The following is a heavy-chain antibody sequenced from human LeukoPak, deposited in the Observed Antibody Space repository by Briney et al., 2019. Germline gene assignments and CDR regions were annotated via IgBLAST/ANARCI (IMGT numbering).Heavy chain of an antibody. V-gene: IGHV3-30*03. Sequence: GGSLRLSCAASGFTFSNYGMHCVRQAPGKGLEWVAVISYDGSHKYSADSVKGRFTISRDNSKNTLYSHMNSLGTEDTAVYFCSASRPHYGDYYGLDVWGHGTTVTVSS. CDR2: ISYDGSHK. D-gene: IGHD4/OR15-4a*01. CDR1: GFTFSNYG. CDR3: SASRPHYGDYYGLDV. J-gene: IGHJ6*02.